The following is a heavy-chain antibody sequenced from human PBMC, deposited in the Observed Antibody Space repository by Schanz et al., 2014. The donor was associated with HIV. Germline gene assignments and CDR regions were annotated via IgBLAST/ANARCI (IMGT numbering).Heavy chain of an antibody. CDR3: ANEEVPNDY. CDR2: IWYDGGNK. J-gene: IGHJ4*02. CDR1: GFTFSDYA. Sequence: VQLLESGGGLVQPGGSLRLSCAASGFTFSDYAMTWVRQAPGKGLEWVALIWYDGGNKYYADSVEGRFTISRDNSKNTLYLQMNSLRAEDTAVYYCANEEVPNDYWGQGTLVTVSS. V-gene: IGHV3-33*06.